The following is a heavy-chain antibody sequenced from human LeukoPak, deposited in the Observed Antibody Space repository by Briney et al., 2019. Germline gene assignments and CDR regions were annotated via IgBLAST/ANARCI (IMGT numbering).Heavy chain of an antibody. V-gene: IGHV3-74*03. Sequence: GGSLRLSCAASGFTFSNYWMHWVRQAPGKGLVWVSHINNDGCNTKYADSVKGRFTISRDNAKNMLYLQMNSLRAEDTAVYFCARDYFYVMDVWGQGTTVTVSS. CDR2: INNDGCNT. J-gene: IGHJ6*02. CDR3: ARDYFYVMDV. CDR1: GFTFSNYW.